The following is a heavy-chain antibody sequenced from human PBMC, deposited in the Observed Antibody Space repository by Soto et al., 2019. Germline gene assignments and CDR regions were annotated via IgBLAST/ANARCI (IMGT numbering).Heavy chain of an antibody. D-gene: IGHD3-22*01. CDR3: ARDSRLYYYDSSGPRGMDV. V-gene: IGHV4-34*01. CDR1: GGSFSCYY. Sequence: LSLTCAVYGGSFSCYYWSWIRQPPGKGLEWIGEINHSGSTNYNPSLKSRVTISVDTSKNQFSLKLSSVTAADTAVYYCARDSRLYYYDSSGPRGMDVWGQGTTVTVSS. J-gene: IGHJ6*02. CDR2: INHSGST.